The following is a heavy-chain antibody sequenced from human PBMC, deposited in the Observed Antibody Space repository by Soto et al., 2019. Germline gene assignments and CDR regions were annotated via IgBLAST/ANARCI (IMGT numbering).Heavy chain of an antibody. J-gene: IGHJ4*02. D-gene: IGHD1-1*01. Sequence: EVQLVESGGGLVQPGGSLRLCCAGSGFTFSNYWMNWVRQTPGKGLEWVANIKQDGSAKNYVESVKGRFTISRDNAKNLVYLQTNSLRAEDTAVYYCAGGTGWVHDYWGQGTLVTVSS. CDR2: IKQDGSAK. V-gene: IGHV3-7*04. CDR3: AGGTGWVHDY. CDR1: GFTFSNYW.